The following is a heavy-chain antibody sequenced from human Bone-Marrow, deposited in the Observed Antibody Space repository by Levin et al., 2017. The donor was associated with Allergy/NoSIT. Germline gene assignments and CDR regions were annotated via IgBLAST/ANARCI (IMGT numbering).Heavy chain of an antibody. CDR3: ARDPYASGWYPPDI. CDR1: GYTFTDHW. CDR2: INCKSGGT. Sequence: GGSLRLSCKASGYTFTDHWLHWVRQAPGQGLEWMGRINCKSGGTKYVQKFLGRVTLTRDTSVNTASMELSRLTSDDTAIYYCARDPYASGWYPPDIWGQGTLVTVSS. J-gene: IGHJ4*02. V-gene: IGHV1-2*06. D-gene: IGHD6-19*01.